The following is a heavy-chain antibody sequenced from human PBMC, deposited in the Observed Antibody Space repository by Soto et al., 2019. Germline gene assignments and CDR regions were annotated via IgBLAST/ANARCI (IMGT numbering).Heavy chain of an antibody. J-gene: IGHJ6*04. Sequence: SQTLSLTCAVYGGSFSGYCWSWIRQPPRKGLEWVGEINHSGSTNYNPTLKSGVTISVDTSKTQFSLNRSSVTAADTAVYYCARTKSLRTYYYYSGMDVWGEGTTVTVSS. CDR3: ARTKSLRTYYYYSGMDV. D-gene: IGHD3-10*01. CDR2: INHSGST. V-gene: IGHV4-34*01. CDR1: GGSFSGYC.